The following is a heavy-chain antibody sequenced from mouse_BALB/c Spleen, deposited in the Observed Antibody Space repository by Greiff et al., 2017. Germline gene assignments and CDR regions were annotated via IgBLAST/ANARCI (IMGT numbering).Heavy chain of an antibody. V-gene: IGHV3-6*02. Sequence: VQLKESGPGLVKPSQSLSLTCSVTGYSITSGYYWNWIRQFPGNKLEWMGYISYDGSNNYNPSLKNRISITRDTSKNQFFLKLNSVTTEDTATYYCARSYGNYTYWGQGTTLTVSS. J-gene: IGHJ2*01. CDR2: ISYDGSN. CDR3: ARSYGNYTY. D-gene: IGHD2-1*01. CDR1: GYSITSGYY.